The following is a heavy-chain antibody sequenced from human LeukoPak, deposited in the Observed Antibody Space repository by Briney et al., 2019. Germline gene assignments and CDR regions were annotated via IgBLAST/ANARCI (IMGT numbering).Heavy chain of an antibody. CDR3: ASTSGGVTGDHYYSVMDV. V-gene: IGHV5-10-1*01. Sequence: GESLKISCKGSEYTFTSQWINWVRQMPGKGLEWMGRIDPSDSDTDYSPSFQGHVTISADKSISTAYVQWSSLMASDTAMYYCASTSGGVTGDHYYSVMDVWGQGTTVTVSS. CDR1: EYTFTSQW. CDR2: IDPSDSDT. J-gene: IGHJ6*02. D-gene: IGHD2-21*02.